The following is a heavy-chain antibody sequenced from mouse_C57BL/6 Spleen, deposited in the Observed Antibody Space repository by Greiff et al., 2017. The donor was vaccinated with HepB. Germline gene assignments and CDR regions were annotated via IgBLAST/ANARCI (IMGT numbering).Heavy chain of an antibody. D-gene: IGHD2-3*01. CDR1: GYTFTEYT. J-gene: IGHJ1*01. CDR3: ARHEMEDGYYWYFDG. V-gene: IGHV1-62-2*01. Sequence: QVQLQQSGAELVNPGASVTLSCKASGYTFTEYTIHWVTQSSGQGLEWIGWFYPGSGSIKYNEKFKDKATLTADKSSSTVYMELSRLTSEDSAVYFCARHEMEDGYYWYFDGWGAGTTVTVSS. CDR2: FYPGSGSI.